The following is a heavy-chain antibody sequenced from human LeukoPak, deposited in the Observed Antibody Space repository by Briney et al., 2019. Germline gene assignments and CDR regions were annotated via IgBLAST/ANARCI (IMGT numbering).Heavy chain of an antibody. V-gene: IGHV3-20*04. CDR3: ARDVYCSGGSCLHYFDY. J-gene: IGHJ4*02. CDR1: GFTFDDYG. D-gene: IGHD2-15*01. Sequence: GGSLRLSCAASGFTFDDYGMSWVRQAPGKGLEWVSGINWNGGSTGYADSVKGRFTISRDNAKNSLYLQMNSLRAEDTAVYYCARDVYCSGGSCLHYFDYWGQGTLVTVSS. CDR2: INWNGGST.